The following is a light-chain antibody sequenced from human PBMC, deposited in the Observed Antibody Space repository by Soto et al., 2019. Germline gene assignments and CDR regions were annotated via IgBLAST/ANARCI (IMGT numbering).Light chain of an antibody. Sequence: DIQMTQSPSSLSTSVGDRVTITCRASQAIKNNLAWYQHKPGEAPKRLIYAASNLQTGAPSRFRGSGSVTEFTLTVSSLQPEDFATYYCQQHNSYPFTFGGGTKVEIK. CDR3: QQHNSYPFT. J-gene: IGKJ4*01. CDR1: QAIKNN. V-gene: IGKV1-17*01. CDR2: AAS.